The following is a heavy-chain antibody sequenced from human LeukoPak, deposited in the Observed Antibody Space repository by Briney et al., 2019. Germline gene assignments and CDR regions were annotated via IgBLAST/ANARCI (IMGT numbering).Heavy chain of an antibody. CDR1: GFTFSRYW. CDR3: ARDSPGYGGYDF. D-gene: IGHD5-12*01. V-gene: IGHV3-7*01. CDR2: IKQDGSEK. Sequence: GGSLRLSCAASGFTFSRYWMSWVRQAPGKGPEWVANIKQDGSEKYYVDSVKGRFTIAKDNAKNSLYLQMNSLRAEDTAVYYCARDSPGYGGYDFWGQGTLVTVSS. J-gene: IGHJ4*02.